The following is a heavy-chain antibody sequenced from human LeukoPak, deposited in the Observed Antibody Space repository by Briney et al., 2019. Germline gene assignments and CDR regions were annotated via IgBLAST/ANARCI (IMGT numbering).Heavy chain of an antibody. CDR3: ASSLSKYAFDI. CDR2: ISSSSSYV. V-gene: IGHV3-21*01. D-gene: IGHD2/OR15-2a*01. J-gene: IGHJ3*02. Sequence: SGGSLRLSCAASGFTFSSYSMNWVRQAPGKGLEWVSSISSSSSYVYYADSVKGRFTISRDNAKNSLYLQMNSLRAEDTAVYYCASSLSKYAFDIWGQGTMVTVSS. CDR1: GFTFSSYS.